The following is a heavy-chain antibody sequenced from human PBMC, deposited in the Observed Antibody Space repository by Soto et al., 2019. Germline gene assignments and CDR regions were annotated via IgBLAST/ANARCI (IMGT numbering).Heavy chain of an antibody. CDR3: AREGSEQQLVLGTYYYYGMDV. CDR2: IWYDGSNK. J-gene: IGHJ6*02. V-gene: IGHV3-33*01. CDR1: GFTFSSYG. Sequence: GSLRLSCAASGFTFSSYGMHWVRQAPGKGLEWVAVIWYDGSNKYYADSVKGRFTISRDNSKNTLYLQMNSLRAEDTAVYYCAREGSEQQLVLGTYYYYGMDVWGQGTTVTVSS. D-gene: IGHD6-13*01.